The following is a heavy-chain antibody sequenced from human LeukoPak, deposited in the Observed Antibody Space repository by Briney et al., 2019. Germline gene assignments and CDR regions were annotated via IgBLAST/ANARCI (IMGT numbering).Heavy chain of an antibody. CDR3: SRLVRKASVVPPDFDY. CDR2: PSYSEA. J-gene: IGHJ4*02. CDR1: GSSISSYY. D-gene: IGHD4-23*01. Sequence: SETLSLTCSVSGSSISSYYWSWIRQPPGKGLEWIGYPSYSEAHNIHPSLKARVTLSGTTSKKQFSLKLSSVTAADTAVDYCSRLVRKASVVPPDFDYWGQGTLVTVSS. V-gene: IGHV4-59*01.